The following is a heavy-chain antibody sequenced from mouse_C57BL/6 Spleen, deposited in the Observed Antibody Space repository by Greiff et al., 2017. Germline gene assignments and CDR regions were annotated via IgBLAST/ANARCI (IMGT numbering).Heavy chain of an antibody. J-gene: IGHJ4*01. V-gene: IGHV5-4*01. Sequence: EVQVVESGGGLVKPGGSLKLSCAASGFTFSSYAMSWVRQTPEKRLEWVATISDGGSYTYYPDNVKGRFTISRDNAKNNLYLQMSHLKSEDTAMYYCARDDDYDEGYAMDYWGQGTSVTVSS. CDR2: ISDGGSYT. CDR1: GFTFSSYA. CDR3: ARDDDYDEGYAMDY. D-gene: IGHD2-4*01.